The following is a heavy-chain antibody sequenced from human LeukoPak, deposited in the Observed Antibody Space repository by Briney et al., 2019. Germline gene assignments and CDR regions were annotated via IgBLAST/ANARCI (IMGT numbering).Heavy chain of an antibody. CDR2: FGGSGDRT. Sequence: GGSLRLSCAASGFTFNIYAMTWVRQDPGKGLEWVSAFGGSGDRTYYADSVKGRFTISRDNSKNTLYLQMNSLRAEDTAVYYCAKDRTQQPYGIFDYWGQGTLVTVSS. J-gene: IGHJ4*02. D-gene: IGHD6-13*01. CDR1: GFTFNIYA. CDR3: AKDRTQQPYGIFDY. V-gene: IGHV3-23*01.